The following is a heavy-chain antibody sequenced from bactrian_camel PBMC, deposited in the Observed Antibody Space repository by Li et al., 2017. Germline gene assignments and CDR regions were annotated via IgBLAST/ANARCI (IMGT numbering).Heavy chain of an antibody. CDR2: IRNSGGRT. D-gene: IGHD2*01. CDR1: GFSFSTYD. V-gene: IGHV3S40*01. CDR3: ARVFTGGYPYEYDF. Sequence: DVQLVESGGGLVQPGGSLRLSCAASGFSFSTYDMNWVRQAPGKGLEWLSSIRNSGGRTYYADSVKGRFTISRDNTKNTLYLQLSSLKTEDTAMYYCARVFTGGYPYEYDFWGPGTQVTVS. J-gene: IGHJ4*01.